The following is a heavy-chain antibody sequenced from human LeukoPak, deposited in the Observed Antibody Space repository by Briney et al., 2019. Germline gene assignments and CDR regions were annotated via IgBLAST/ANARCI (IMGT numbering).Heavy chain of an antibody. CDR1: GFTFDDYA. V-gene: IGHV3-9*01. CDR3: AKDARELIADNFGR. J-gene: IGHJ4*02. D-gene: IGHD1-1*01. CDR2: ISWDSGSI. Sequence: PGGSLRLSCAASGFTFDDYAMHWVRQAPGKGLEWVSGISWDSGSIGYADSVKGRFTISRDNAKNSLYLQMNSLRAEDRALYYCAKDARELIADNFGRWGPGIMVT.